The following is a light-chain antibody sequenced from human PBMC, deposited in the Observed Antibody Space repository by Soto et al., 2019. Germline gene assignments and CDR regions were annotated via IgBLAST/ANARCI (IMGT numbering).Light chain of an antibody. J-gene: IGKJ1*01. CDR1: QTISSW. CDR2: KAS. V-gene: IGKV1-5*03. Sequence: DIQMSQSPATLYGSVADRVTNTCRASQTISSWLAWYQQKPGKAPNLLIYKASTLKSGVPSRFSGSGSGTEFTLTISSLQPDDFAPYYCQHYNIYSEAFGQGTKVDNK. CDR3: QHYNIYSEA.